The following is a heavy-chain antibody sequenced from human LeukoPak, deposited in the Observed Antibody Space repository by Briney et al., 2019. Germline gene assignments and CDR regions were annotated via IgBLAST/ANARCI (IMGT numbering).Heavy chain of an antibody. J-gene: IGHJ3*02. V-gene: IGHV1-18*01. CDR1: GYTFTSYG. CDR2: ISAYNGNT. CDR3: ARVLVARYYYDSRPRADGFDI. D-gene: IGHD3-22*01. Sequence: GASVKVSCKASGYTFTSYGISWVRQAPGQGLKWMGWISAYNGNTNYAQKLQGRVTMTTDTSTSTAYMELRSLRSDDTAVYYCARVLVARYYYDSRPRADGFDIWGQGTMVTVSS.